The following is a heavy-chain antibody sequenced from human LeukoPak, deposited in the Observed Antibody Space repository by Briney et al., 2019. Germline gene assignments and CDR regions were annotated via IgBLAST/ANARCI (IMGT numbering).Heavy chain of an antibody. D-gene: IGHD6-19*01. Sequence: PGGSLRLSCAASGFTFSSYAMSWVRQAPGKGLEWVSAISGSGGSTYYADSVKGRFTISRDNSKNTLYLQMNSLRAEDTAVYYCARGNSSGWYCDYWGQGTLVTVSS. CDR2: ISGSGGST. CDR1: GFTFSSYA. V-gene: IGHV3-23*01. J-gene: IGHJ4*02. CDR3: ARGNSSGWYCDY.